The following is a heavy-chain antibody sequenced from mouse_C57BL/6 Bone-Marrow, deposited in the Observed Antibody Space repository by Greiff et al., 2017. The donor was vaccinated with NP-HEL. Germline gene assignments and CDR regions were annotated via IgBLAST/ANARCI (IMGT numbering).Heavy chain of an antibody. D-gene: IGHD1-1*01. J-gene: IGHJ4*01. CDR1: GYTFTSYW. Sequence: QVQLQQPGAELVMPGASVKLSCKASGYTFTSYWMHWVKQRPGQGLEWIGEIDPSDSYTNYNQKFKGKSTLTVDKSSSTAYMQLSSLTSEDSAVYYCAREKNYYGSRDAMDYWGQGTSVTVS. CDR3: AREKNYYGSRDAMDY. CDR2: IDPSDSYT. V-gene: IGHV1-69*01.